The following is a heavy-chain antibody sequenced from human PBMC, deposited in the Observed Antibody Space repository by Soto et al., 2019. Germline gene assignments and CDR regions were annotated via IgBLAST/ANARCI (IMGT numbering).Heavy chain of an antibody. Sequence: QVQLQEWGAGLVKPSETLSLTCAVNGGSFSGYYWSWIRQPPGKGLEWIGEINRSGSTNYNPSLKSRVTISIDTSKIQFSLNLTSVTAADTAVYFCARVPRRGYGAYDCLPIPHYDFDYWGQGTLVTVSS. V-gene: IGHV4-34*01. CDR1: GGSFSGYY. J-gene: IGHJ4*02. CDR2: INRSGST. CDR3: ARVPRRGYGAYDCLPIPHYDFDY. D-gene: IGHD5-12*01.